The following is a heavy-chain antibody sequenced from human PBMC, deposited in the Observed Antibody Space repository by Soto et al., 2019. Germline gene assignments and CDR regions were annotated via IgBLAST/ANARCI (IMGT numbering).Heavy chain of an antibody. Sequence: ASVKVSCKASGYTFTSYYMHWVRQAPGQGREWMGIINPSGGSTSYAQKFQGRVTMTRDTSTSTVYMELSSLRSEDTAVYYCARVGYYDFWSGYRGQTFYYYYYGMDVWGQGXTVTVSS. D-gene: IGHD3-3*01. V-gene: IGHV1-46*01. CDR3: ARVGYYDFWSGYRGQTFYYYYYGMDV. J-gene: IGHJ6*02. CDR1: GYTFTSYY. CDR2: INPSGGST.